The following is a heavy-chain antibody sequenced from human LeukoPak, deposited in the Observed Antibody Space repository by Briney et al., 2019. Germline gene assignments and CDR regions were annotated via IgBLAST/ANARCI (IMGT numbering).Heavy chain of an antibody. D-gene: IGHD1-26*01. V-gene: IGHV3-21*01. CDR1: GXTFSSYS. Sequence: GGXXRXSXAXXGXTFSSYSMNWVRQAPGKGLEWVSSISSSSSYIYYADSVKGRFTISRDNAKNSLYLQMNSLRAEDTAVYYCARVGATPGAFDYWGQGXXV. CDR2: ISSSSSYI. CDR3: ARVGATPGAFDY. J-gene: IGHJ4*02.